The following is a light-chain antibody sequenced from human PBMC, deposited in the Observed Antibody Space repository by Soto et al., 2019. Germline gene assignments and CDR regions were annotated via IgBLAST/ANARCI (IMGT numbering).Light chain of an antibody. V-gene: IGKV1-5*03. Sequence: DIQMTQSPSTLSASAGARVTITCRASQTISSWLAWYQQKPGKAPKLLIYKASTLKSGVPSRFSGSGSGTDFTLTISSLQPEDFATYYCQQANSFLALTFGGGTKVDIK. CDR1: QTISSW. J-gene: IGKJ4*01. CDR3: QQANSFLALT. CDR2: KAS.